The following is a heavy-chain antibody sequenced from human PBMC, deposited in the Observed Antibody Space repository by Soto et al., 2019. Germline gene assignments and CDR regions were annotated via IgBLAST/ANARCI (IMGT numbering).Heavy chain of an antibody. V-gene: IGHV3-30*03. CDR2: ISYDGSNK. CDR1: GFTFSSYG. CDR3: ARGNNCSSTSCYWDYYYGMDV. J-gene: IGHJ6*02. Sequence: GGSLRLSCAASGFTFSSYGMHWVRQAPGKGLEWVAVISYDGSNKYYADSVKGRFTISRDNSKNTLYLQMNSLRAEDTAVYYCARGNNCSSTSCYWDYYYGMDVWGQGTTVTVSS. D-gene: IGHD2-2*01.